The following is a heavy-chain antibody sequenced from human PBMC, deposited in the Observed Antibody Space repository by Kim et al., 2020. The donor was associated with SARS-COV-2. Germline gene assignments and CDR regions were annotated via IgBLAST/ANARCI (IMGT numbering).Heavy chain of an antibody. Sequence: GGSLRLSCAASGFTFDDYPMHWVRQAPGKGLEWVSGISSNSDTIAYADSLKGRFTISRDNAKNSLYLQMNSLRLEDTALYYCAKRDSGSSRHFDYWGQEPWSPSPQ. CDR2: ISSNSDTI. CDR1: GFTFDDYP. D-gene: IGHD1-26*01. J-gene: IGHJ4*01. CDR3: AKRDSGSSRHFDY. V-gene: IGHV3-9*01.